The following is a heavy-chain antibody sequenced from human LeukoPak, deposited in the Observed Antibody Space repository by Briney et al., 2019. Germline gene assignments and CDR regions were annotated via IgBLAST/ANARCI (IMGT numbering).Heavy chain of an antibody. CDR2: LSPDGRSS. Sequence: GESLRLSCAASGFTFSTYWMHWVRQAPGKGLVWVSRLSPDGRSSVYADSVKGRFTVSSDNAKNTLYLQMNSLRAEDTAVYYCTRSPSLGGNYWGFDYWGQGTLVTVSS. D-gene: IGHD1-26*01. CDR3: TRSPSLGGNYWGFDY. V-gene: IGHV3-74*01. J-gene: IGHJ4*02. CDR1: GFTFSTYW.